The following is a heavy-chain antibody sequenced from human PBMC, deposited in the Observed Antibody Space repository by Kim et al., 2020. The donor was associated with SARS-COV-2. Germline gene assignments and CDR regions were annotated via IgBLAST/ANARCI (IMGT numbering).Heavy chain of an antibody. V-gene: IGHV3-30*01. J-gene: IGHJ4*02. CDR3: ARCAYYDFWSGPDY. Sequence: ADSVKGRFTISRDNSKNTLYLQMNSRRAEDTAVYYCARCAYYDFWSGPDYWGQGTLVTVSS. D-gene: IGHD3-3*01.